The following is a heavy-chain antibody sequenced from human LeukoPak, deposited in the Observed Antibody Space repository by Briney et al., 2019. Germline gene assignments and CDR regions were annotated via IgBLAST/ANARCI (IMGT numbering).Heavy chain of an antibody. CDR3: AAIAGPLAGFDY. D-gene: IGHD6-13*01. J-gene: IGHJ4*02. CDR2: INPNSGGT. CDR1: GYTFTAYY. V-gene: IGHV1-2*02. Sequence: ASVKDSCKASGYTFTAYYMHSVRQAPGQGLEWMGWINPNSGGTNYAQKFQGGATLTRDTSISTAFMELTRLISDDTAVYYCAAIAGPLAGFDYWGQGTLVTVSS.